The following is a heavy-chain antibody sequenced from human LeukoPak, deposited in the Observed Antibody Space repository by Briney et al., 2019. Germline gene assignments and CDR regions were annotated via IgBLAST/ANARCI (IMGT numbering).Heavy chain of an antibody. CDR1: GYSFTSYW. D-gene: IGHD2-2*01. J-gene: IGHJ3*02. Sequence: GESLKISCKGSGYSFTSYWIGWVRQMPGKGLEWMGIIYPGDSDTRYSPSFQGQVTISADKPISTAYLQWSSLKASDTAMYYCARPNDYCSSTSCYGAFDIWGKGQWSPSLQ. CDR3: ARPNDYCSSTSCYGAFDI. V-gene: IGHV5-51*01. CDR2: IYPGDSDT.